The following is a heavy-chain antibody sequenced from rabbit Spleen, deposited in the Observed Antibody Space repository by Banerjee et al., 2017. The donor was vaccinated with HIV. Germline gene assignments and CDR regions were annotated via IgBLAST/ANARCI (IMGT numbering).Heavy chain of an antibody. V-gene: IGHV1S40*01. D-gene: IGHD8-1*01. CDR3: AKARDGGGSGTLYYGMDL. CDR2: INTGSSSYI. Sequence: QSLEESGGGLVKPEGSLTLTCKASGFDLNSYYYMCWVRQAPGKGLEWIGCINTGSSSYIYYASWAKGRFTISKASSTTVTLQMTSLTAADTATYFCAKARDGGGSGTLYYGMDLWGPGTLVTVS. J-gene: IGHJ6*01. CDR1: GFDLNSYYY.